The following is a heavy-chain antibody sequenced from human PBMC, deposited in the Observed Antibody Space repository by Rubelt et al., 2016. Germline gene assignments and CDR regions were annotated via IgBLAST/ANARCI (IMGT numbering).Heavy chain of an antibody. J-gene: IGHJ4*02. CDR3: ARGGSLPLLYN. V-gene: IGHV1-18*01. CDR1: GYTFTSYG. D-gene: IGHD1-26*01. Sequence: QVQLVQSGAEVKKPGASVKVSCKASGYTFTSYGISWVRQAPGQGLEWMGWISAYNGNTKYSQKFQGRVTITRDTSASTAYMELSSLRSEDTAVYYCARGGSLPLLYNWGQGTLVTVSS. CDR2: ISAYNGNT.